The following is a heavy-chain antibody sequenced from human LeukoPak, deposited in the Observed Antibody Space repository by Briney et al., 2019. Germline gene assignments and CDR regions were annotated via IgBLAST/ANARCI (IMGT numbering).Heavy chain of an antibody. CDR3: ARPGGVDY. D-gene: IGHD1-26*01. CDR2: INHSGST. Sequence: SETLSLTCAVYGGSFSGYYWSWIRQPPGKGLEWIGEINHSGSTNYNPSLKSRVTISVDTSKNQFSLKLSSVTAADTAVYYCARPGGVDYWGQGTLVTVSS. V-gene: IGHV4-34*01. J-gene: IGHJ4*02. CDR1: GGSFSGYY.